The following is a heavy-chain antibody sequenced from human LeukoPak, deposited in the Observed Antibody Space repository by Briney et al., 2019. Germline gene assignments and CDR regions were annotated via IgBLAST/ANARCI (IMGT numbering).Heavy chain of an antibody. V-gene: IGHV1-69*04. CDR3: ARAGSSSWYGNWFDP. Sequence: ASVKVSCKASGGTFSSYAISWVRQAPGQGLEWMGRIIPILGIANYAQKFQGRVTITADKSTSTAYMELSSLRSEDTAVYYCARAGSSSWYGNWFDPWGQGTLVTVSS. J-gene: IGHJ5*02. CDR1: GGTFSSYA. D-gene: IGHD6-13*01. CDR2: IIPILGIA.